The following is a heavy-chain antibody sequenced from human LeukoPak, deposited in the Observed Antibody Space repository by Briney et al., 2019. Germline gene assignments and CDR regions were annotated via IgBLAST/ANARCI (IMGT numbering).Heavy chain of an antibody. J-gene: IGHJ6*02. Sequence: PSETLSLTCTVSGGSISSSSYYWGWIRQPPGKGLEWIGSIYYSGSTYYNPSLKSRVTISVDTSKNQFSLKLSSVTAADTAVYYCASSGYCSGGSCDGGYGMDVWGQGTTVTVSS. CDR3: ASSGYCSGGSCDGGYGMDV. V-gene: IGHV4-39*07. CDR2: IYYSGST. D-gene: IGHD2-15*01. CDR1: GGSISSSSYY.